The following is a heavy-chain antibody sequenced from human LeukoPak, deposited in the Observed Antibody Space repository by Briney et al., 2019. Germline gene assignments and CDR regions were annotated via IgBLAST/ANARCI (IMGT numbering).Heavy chain of an antibody. CDR1: GGSFSGYY. D-gene: IGHD3-16*01. V-gene: IGHV4-34*01. CDR3: ARGLRGYYYYMDV. Sequence: SETLSLTCAVYGGSFSGYYWSWIRQPPGKGLEWIGEINHSGSTNYNPSLNSRVTISVDTSKNQFSLKLSSVTAADTAVYYCARGLRGYYYYMDVWGKGTRSPSP. CDR2: INHSGST. J-gene: IGHJ6*03.